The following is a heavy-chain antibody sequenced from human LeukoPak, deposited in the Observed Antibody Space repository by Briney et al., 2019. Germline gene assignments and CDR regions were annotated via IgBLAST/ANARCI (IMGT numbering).Heavy chain of an antibody. D-gene: IGHD3-16*02. CDR2: IIPIFRTP. CDR3: ARTLGDYVWGGYRLRRFDP. Sequence: GSSVKVSCKASGGTFSSYSISWVRQAPGQGLEWMGGIIPIFRTPNYAQKFQGRVTITADDSTSTAYMDLSSLRSEDTAVYYCARTLGDYVWGGYRLRRFDPWGQGTLVTVSS. V-gene: IGHV1-69*01. J-gene: IGHJ5*02. CDR1: GGTFSSYS.